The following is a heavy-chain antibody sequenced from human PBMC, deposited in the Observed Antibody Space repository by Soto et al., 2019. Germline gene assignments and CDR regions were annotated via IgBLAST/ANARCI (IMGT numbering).Heavy chain of an antibody. D-gene: IGHD2-21*01. CDR1: GFTFSTYG. Sequence: QGQLVESGGGVVQPGGSLRLSCAASGFTFSTYGMDWVRQAPGKGLEWVGVITYDGNNKYYGDSVKGRFTISRDNSKNTLYLQMNSLRAEDTAVYYCATQHYGGDDYWGQGTLVTVSS. J-gene: IGHJ4*02. CDR2: ITYDGNNK. CDR3: ATQHYGGDDY. V-gene: IGHV3-30*03.